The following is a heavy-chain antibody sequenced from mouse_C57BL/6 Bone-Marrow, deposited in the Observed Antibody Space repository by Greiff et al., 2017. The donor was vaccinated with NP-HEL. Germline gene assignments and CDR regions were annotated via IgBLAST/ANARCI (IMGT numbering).Heavy chain of an antibody. Sequence: EVQRVESGGGLVQPGGSLKLSCAASGFTFSDYYMYWVRQTPEKRLEWVAYISNGGGSTYYPDTVKGRFTISRDNAKNTLYLQMSRLKSEDTAMYYCARHADDYGGFAYWGRGTLVTVSA. D-gene: IGHD2-4*01. CDR3: ARHADDYGGFAY. J-gene: IGHJ3*01. CDR2: ISNGGGST. V-gene: IGHV5-12*01. CDR1: GFTFSDYY.